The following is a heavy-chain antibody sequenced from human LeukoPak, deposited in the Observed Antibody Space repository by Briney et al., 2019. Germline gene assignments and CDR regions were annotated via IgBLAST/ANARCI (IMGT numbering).Heavy chain of an antibody. V-gene: IGHV3-74*01. CDR1: GFTFSSYW. J-gene: IGHJ1*01. D-gene: IGHD2-2*01. CDR2: INTDGSRT. Sequence: GSLRLSCAASGFTFSSYWMHWVRQAPGKGLVWVSRINTDGSRTTYADSVKGRFTISRDNAKNSLYLQMNSLRAEDTAVYYCATYSSSNGREFQYWGQGTLVTVSS. CDR3: ATYSSSNGREFQY.